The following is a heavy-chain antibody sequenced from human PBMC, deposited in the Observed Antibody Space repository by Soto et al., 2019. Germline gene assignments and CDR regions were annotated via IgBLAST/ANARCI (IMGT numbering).Heavy chain of an antibody. V-gene: IGHV4-31*03. J-gene: IGHJ4*02. CDR3: AREIVYFDSGGYFAYFDY. CDR2: INHNGRT. CDR1: GGSISSRGYF. Sequence: SETLSLTCTVSGGSISSRGYFWSWLRQRPGEGRECIGYINHNGRTNYSPSLKSRLTIGIDTSKSQFSLKLSSVTAADTAIYYCAREIVYFDSGGYFAYFDYWGQGALVTVSS. D-gene: IGHD3-22*01.